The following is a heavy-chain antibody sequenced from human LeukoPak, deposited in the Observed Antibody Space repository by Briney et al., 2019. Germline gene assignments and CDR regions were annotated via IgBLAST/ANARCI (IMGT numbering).Heavy chain of an antibody. D-gene: IGHD6-19*01. V-gene: IGHV3-33*01. CDR3: ARDHAPRGEWLVQGIGY. CDR1: GFTFSSYG. J-gene: IGHJ4*02. Sequence: TGGSLRLSCAAPGFTFSSYGMPRVRQAPAKGLEWVAVIWYDGSNKYYADSVKGRFTISRDNSKNTLYLQMNSLRAEDTAVYYCARDHAPRGEWLVQGIGYWGQGTLVTVSS. CDR2: IWYDGSNK.